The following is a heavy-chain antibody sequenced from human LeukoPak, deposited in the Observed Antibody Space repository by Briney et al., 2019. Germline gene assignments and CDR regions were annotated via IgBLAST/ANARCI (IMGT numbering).Heavy chain of an antibody. J-gene: IGHJ5*02. D-gene: IGHD3-22*01. CDR2: IYYSGST. Sequence: SETLSLTCTVSGGSISSYYWSWIRQPPGKGLEWIGYIYYSGSTNYNPSLKSRVTMSVDTSKNQFSLKLSSVTAADTAVYYCARVPYYDSSGYAFDPWGQGTLVTVSS. V-gene: IGHV4-59*12. CDR3: ARVPYYDSSGYAFDP. CDR1: GGSISSYY.